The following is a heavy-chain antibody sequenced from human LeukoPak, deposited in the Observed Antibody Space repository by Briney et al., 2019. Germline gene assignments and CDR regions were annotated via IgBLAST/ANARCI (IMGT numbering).Heavy chain of an antibody. V-gene: IGHV3-48*03. Sequence: GGSLRLSCAASGFTFSSYEMNWVRQAPGKGLEWVSYISSSGSTIYYADSVRGRFTISRDNANNSLSLQMNTLRAEDTAVYYCARDHRGIYSPFDYWGQGTLVTVSS. CDR2: ISSSGSTI. CDR1: GFTFSSYE. CDR3: ARDHRGIYSPFDY. J-gene: IGHJ4*02. D-gene: IGHD2-21*01.